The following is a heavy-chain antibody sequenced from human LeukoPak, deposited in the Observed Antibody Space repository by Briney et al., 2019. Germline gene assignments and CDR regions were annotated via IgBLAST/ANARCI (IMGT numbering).Heavy chain of an antibody. Sequence: PSETLSLTCTVSGGSISSSSYYWGWIRQPPGKGLEWIGSIYHSGSTYYNPSLKSRVTISVDTSKNQFSLKLSSVTAADTAVYYCARRASSRLVVVAATGSWFDPWGQGTLVTVSS. CDR2: IYHSGST. D-gene: IGHD2-15*01. V-gene: IGHV4-39*01. CDR1: GGSISSSSYY. J-gene: IGHJ5*02. CDR3: ARRASSRLVVVAATGSWFDP.